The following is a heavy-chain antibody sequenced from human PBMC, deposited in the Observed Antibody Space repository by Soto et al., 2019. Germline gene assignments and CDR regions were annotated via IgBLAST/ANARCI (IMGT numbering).Heavy chain of an antibody. V-gene: IGHV3-7*01. CDR1: GFTFSSYW. CDR3: VRDGSSGWHFDS. J-gene: IGHJ4*02. D-gene: IGHD6-19*01. Sequence: EVQLVESGGGLVQPGGSLRLSCEASGFTFSSYWMSWVRQAPGKGLEWVANVRQDGSQKYLVDSVKGRFTISRDNAKNSMYLQMNSLRAEDTAVYYFVRDGSSGWHFDSWGQGTLVTVSS. CDR2: VRQDGSQK.